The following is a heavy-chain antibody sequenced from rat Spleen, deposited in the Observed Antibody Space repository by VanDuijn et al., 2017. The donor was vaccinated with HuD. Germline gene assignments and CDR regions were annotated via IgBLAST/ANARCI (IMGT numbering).Heavy chain of an antibody. J-gene: IGHJ2*01. CDR2: ITNTGGST. CDR3: TKNWDY. V-gene: IGHV5-20*01. Sequence: EVQLVESDGGLVQPGRSLKLSCAASGFTFSDYYMAWVRQAPGKGLEWVASITNTGGSTFYPDSVKGRFTISRDNAKSTLYLQMTSLRSEDTAIYYCTKNWDYWGQGVMVTVSS. CDR1: GFTFSDYY. D-gene: IGHD3-6*01.